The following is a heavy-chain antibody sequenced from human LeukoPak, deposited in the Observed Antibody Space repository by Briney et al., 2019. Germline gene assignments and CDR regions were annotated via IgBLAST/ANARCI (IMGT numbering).Heavy chain of an antibody. J-gene: IGHJ4*02. CDR3: ARTRLAYCGGDCYSFDY. CDR1: GYSFTSYW. CDR2: IYPGDSDT. Sequence: GESLKISCKGSGYSFTSYWIGWVRQMPGKGLEWMGIIYPGDSDTRYSPSFQGQVTISADKSISTAYLQWSSLKASDTAMYYCARTRLAYCGGDCYSFDYWGQGTLVTVSS. D-gene: IGHD2-21*02. V-gene: IGHV5-51*01.